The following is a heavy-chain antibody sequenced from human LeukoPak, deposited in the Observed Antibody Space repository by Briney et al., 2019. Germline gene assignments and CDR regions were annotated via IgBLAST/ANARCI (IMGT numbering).Heavy chain of an antibody. CDR2: ISSSGGTI. D-gene: IGHD6-25*01. J-gene: IGHJ4*02. CDR3: ASERLGYFDY. CDR1: GFTFSNYN. V-gene: IGHV3-48*01. Sequence: GGSLRLSCAASGFTFSNYNMNWVRQAPGKGLEWVSYISSSGGTIYYADSVKGRFTISRDNAQNSLYLQMNSLRAEDTAVYYCASERLGYFDYWGQGTLVTVSS.